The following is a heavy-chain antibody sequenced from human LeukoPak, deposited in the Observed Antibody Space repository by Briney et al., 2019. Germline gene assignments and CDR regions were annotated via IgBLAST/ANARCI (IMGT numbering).Heavy chain of an antibody. D-gene: IGHD3-9*01. J-gene: IGHJ6*02. CDR2: IRYDGSNK. V-gene: IGHV3-30*02. CDR3: ASTPRLRYSDWSPTPHYGMDV. CDR1: GFTFSSYG. Sequence: PGGSLRLSCAASGFTFSSYGMDWVRQAPGKGLEGGAFIRYDGSNKYYADSVKGRFTISRDNSKNTLYLQMNRLRAEDTAVYYCASTPRLRYSDWSPTPHYGMDVWGQGTTVTVSS.